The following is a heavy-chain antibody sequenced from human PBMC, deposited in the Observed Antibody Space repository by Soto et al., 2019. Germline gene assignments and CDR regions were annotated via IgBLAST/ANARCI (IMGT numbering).Heavy chain of an antibody. J-gene: IGHJ5*02. V-gene: IGHV1-24*01. CDR2: FDPEDGET. CDR1: GYTLTELS. Sequence: ASVKVSGKVSGYTLTELSMHWVRQAPGKGLEWMGGFDPEDGETIYAQKFQGRVTMTEDTSTDTAYMELSSLRSEDTAVYYCARDLGQQWLENWFDPWGQGTLVTVSS. CDR3: ARDLGQQWLENWFDP. D-gene: IGHD6-19*01.